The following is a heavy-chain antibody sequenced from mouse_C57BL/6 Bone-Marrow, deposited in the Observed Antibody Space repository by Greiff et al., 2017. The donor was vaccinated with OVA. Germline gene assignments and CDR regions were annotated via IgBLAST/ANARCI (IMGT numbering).Heavy chain of an antibody. CDR3: ARGTGTCYWYFDV. J-gene: IGHJ1*03. Sequence: DVQLQESGPGLVKPSQSLSLTCSVTGYSITSGYYWNWIRQFPGNKLEWMGYISYDGSNNYNPSLKNRISITRDTSKNQFFLKLNSVTTEDTATYYCARGTGTCYWYFDVWGTGTTVTVSS. CDR2: ISYDGSN. CDR1: GYSITSGYY. V-gene: IGHV3-6*01. D-gene: IGHD4-1*01.